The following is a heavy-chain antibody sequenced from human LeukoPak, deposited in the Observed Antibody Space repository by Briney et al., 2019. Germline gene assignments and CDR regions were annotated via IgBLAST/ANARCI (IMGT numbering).Heavy chain of an antibody. CDR3: ARGQLRHIVVAKLGAFDI. D-gene: IGHD2-21*01. CDR2: INHSGST. V-gene: IGHV4-4*02. Sequence: SETLSLTCAVSGGSISSSNWWSWVRQPPGKGLEWIGEINHSGSTNYNPSLKSRVTISVDTSKNQFSLKLSSVTAADTAVYYCARGQLRHIVVAKLGAFDIWGQGTMVTVSS. J-gene: IGHJ3*02. CDR1: GGSISSSNW.